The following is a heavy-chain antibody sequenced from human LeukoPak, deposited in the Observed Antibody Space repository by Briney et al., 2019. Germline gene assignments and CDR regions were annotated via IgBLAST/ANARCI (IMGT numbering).Heavy chain of an antibody. CDR1: GGTFNNLA. CDR3: ARDHDHSFDP. J-gene: IGHJ5*02. CDR2: ITPLFGTA. V-gene: IGHV1-69*13. Sequence: SVKVSCKASGGTFNNLAFTWVRQAPGQGLEWMGGITPLFGTADYPQKFQGRVSFSADESTTTSCMELNSLTSENTAVYYCARDHDHSFDPWGQGTLVTVSS.